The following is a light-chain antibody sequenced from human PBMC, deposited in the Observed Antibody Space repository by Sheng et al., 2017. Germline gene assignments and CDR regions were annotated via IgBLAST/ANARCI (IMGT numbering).Light chain of an antibody. CDR1: QSVSIW. V-gene: IGKV1-39*01. CDR2: GAS. CDR3: QQSYSTPPIT. J-gene: IGKJ5*01. Sequence: DIQMTQSPSTLSASVGDRVTITCRASQSVSIWLAWYQQKPGKAPKLLIYGASNLQSGVPSRFSGSGSGTEFTLTINNVQPEDFATYFCQQSYSTPPITFGQGTRLEI.